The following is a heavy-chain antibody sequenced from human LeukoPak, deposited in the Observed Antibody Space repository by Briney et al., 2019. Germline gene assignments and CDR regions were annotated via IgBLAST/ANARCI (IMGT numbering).Heavy chain of an antibody. CDR2: ISSSSSYI. Sequence: GGSLRLSCAASGFTFSSYSMNWVRQAPGKGLEWVSSISSSSSYIYYADSVKGRFTISRDNAKTSLYLQMNSLRAEDMALYYCAKNMISAGRGTFDICGQGTMASASS. J-gene: IGHJ3*02. V-gene: IGHV3-21*04. CDR3: AKNMISAGRGTFDI. D-gene: IGHD3-22*01. CDR1: GFTFSSYS.